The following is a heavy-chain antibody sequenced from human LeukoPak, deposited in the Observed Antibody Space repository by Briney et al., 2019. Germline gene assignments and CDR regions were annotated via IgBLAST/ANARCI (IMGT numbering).Heavy chain of an antibody. CDR2: ISYGTT. V-gene: IGHV4-59*01. Sequence: PSETLSLTCSVSGGAISTYYWNWIRQSPGQGLEWIGHISYGTTDYSPSLKSRVTISADTSKNQISLTLTSATADDTAVYYCARDKAHTYGYYFDPWGQGTQVLVSS. CDR1: GGAISTYY. D-gene: IGHD5-18*01. J-gene: IGHJ4*02. CDR3: ARDKAHTYGYYFDP.